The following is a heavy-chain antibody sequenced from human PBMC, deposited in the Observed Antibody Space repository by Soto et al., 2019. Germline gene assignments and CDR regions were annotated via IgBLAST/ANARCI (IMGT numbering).Heavy chain of an antibody. Sequence: PGGSLRLSCAASGFTFSSYGMHWVRQAPGKGLEWVAVISYDGSNKYYADSVKGRFTISRDNSKNTLYLQMNSLRAEDTAVYYCAKDPRDYYDSSGYPAVWGQGT. V-gene: IGHV3-30*18. CDR2: ISYDGSNK. J-gene: IGHJ4*02. D-gene: IGHD3-22*01. CDR1: GFTFSSYG. CDR3: AKDPRDYYDSSGYPAV.